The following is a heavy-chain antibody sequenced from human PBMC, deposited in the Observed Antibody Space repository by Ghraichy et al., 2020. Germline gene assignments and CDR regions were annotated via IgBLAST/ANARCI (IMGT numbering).Heavy chain of an antibody. CDR2: ISGSGGST. V-gene: IGHV3-23*01. Sequence: GSLRLSCAASRFNFSNYAMTWVRQAPGKELEWVSAISGSGGSTYYADSGKGRFTISRDNSKNTLYLQMNSLRAEDTAVYYCAKLFPRIVVVPAAGMDVWGQGTTVTVSS. CDR3: AKLFPRIVVVPAAGMDV. D-gene: IGHD2-2*01. CDR1: RFNFSNYA. J-gene: IGHJ6*02.